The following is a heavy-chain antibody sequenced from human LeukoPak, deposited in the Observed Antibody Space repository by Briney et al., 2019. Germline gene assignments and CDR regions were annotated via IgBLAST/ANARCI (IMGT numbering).Heavy chain of an antibody. Sequence: SETLSLICTVSGGSISSGDYYWSWIRQPPGKGLEWIGYIYYSGSTYYNPSLKSRVTISVDTSKNQFSLKLSSVTAADTAVYYCARDVVVVPAAREGWFDPWGQGTLVTVSS. J-gene: IGHJ5*02. CDR1: GGSISSGDYY. CDR3: ARDVVVVPAAREGWFDP. D-gene: IGHD2-2*01. V-gene: IGHV4-30-4*01. CDR2: IYYSGST.